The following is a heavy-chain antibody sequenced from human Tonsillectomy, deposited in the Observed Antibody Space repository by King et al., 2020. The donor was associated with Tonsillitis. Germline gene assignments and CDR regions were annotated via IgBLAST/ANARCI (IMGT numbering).Heavy chain of an antibody. CDR2: ITWSSGVI. V-gene: IGHV3-9*01. CDR3: ARGPLNGHYVGYFDY. Sequence: QLVQSGGGLVQPGRSLRLSCGASGFTFDDYAMHWVRQAPGKGLEWVSGITWSSGVIGYADSVKGRFSISSDNAKNSLYLQMNSMRDEDTALYYCARGPLNGHYVGYFDYWGQGALVTVSS. CDR1: GFTFDDYA. J-gene: IGHJ4*02. D-gene: IGHD3-10*02.